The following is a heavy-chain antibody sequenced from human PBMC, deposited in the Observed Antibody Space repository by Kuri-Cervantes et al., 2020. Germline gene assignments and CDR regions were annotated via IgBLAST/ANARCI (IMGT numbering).Heavy chain of an antibody. CDR2: ISYDGSNK. CDR3: ARVRGAARLGVFDP. J-gene: IGHJ5*02. CDR1: GFTFSSYA. Sequence: GESLKISCAASGFTFSSYAMHWVRQAPGKGLEWVAVISYDGSNKYYADSVKGRFTISRDNSKNTLYLQMNSLRAEDTAVYYCARVRGAARLGVFDPWGQGTLVTVSS. D-gene: IGHD6-6*01. V-gene: IGHV3-30-3*01.